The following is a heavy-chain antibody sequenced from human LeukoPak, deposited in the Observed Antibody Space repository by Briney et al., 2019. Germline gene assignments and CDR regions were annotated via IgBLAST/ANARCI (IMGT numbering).Heavy chain of an antibody. D-gene: IGHD3-16*01. J-gene: IGHJ5*02. CDR2: IYDSGST. V-gene: IGHV4-34*01. Sequence: SETLSLTCAVYGGSFSGYYWSWIRQPPGKGLEWIGSIYDSGSTYYSPSLKSRVTISVDTSKNQFSLKLNSVTAADTAVYYCARHYGPWGQGTLVTVSS. CDR1: GGSFSGYY. CDR3: ARHYGP.